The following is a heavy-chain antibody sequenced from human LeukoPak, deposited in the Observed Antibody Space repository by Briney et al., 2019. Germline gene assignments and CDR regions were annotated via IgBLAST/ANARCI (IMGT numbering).Heavy chain of an antibody. CDR2: ISSSSSTI. CDR1: GFTFSSYS. Sequence: GGSLRLSCAASGFTFSSYSMNWVRQAPGKGLEWVSYISSSSSTIYYADSVKGRFTISRDNAKNSLYLQMKSLRAEDTAVYYCARDHHSLGYCSSTSCYYYYYYMDVWGKGTTVTVSS. V-gene: IGHV3-48*01. J-gene: IGHJ6*03. CDR3: ARDHHSLGYCSSTSCYYYYYYMDV. D-gene: IGHD2-2*01.